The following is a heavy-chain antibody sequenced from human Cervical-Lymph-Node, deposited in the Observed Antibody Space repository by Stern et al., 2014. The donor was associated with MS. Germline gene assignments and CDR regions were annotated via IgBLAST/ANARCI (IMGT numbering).Heavy chain of an antibody. D-gene: IGHD3-22*01. Sequence: QVQLVQSGAEVKKPGSSVKVSCQAAGGTFSRYAISWGRPAPGQGLEWVGGIIPSLGKENDAQKFQGRVTITADESTSTAYMELSSLRSEDTAVYYCPRARSYDSSGSHFDYWGQGTLVTVSS. CDR1: GGTFSRYA. V-gene: IGHV1-69*01. CDR2: IIPSLGKE. J-gene: IGHJ4*02. CDR3: PRARSYDSSGSHFDY.